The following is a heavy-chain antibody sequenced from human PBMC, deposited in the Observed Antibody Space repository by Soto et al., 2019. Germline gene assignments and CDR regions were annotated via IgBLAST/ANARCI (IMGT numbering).Heavy chain of an antibody. CDR1: GGSISSSSYY. CDR2: IYYSGST. Sequence: SETLSLTCTVSGGSISSSSYYWGWIRQPPGKGLEWIGYIYYSGSTYYNPSLKSRVTISVDTSKNQFSLKLSSVTAADTAVYYCARAGGGQQWLVLGHYFDYWGQGTLVTSPQ. CDR3: ARAGGGQQWLVLGHYFDY. D-gene: IGHD6-19*01. V-gene: IGHV4-39*07. J-gene: IGHJ4*02.